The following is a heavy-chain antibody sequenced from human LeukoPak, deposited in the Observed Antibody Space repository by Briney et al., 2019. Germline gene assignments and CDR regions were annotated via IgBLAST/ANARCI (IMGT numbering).Heavy chain of an antibody. CDR1: GGSISSGGYY. Sequence: SETLSLTCTVSGGSISSGGYYWSWIRQPPGKGLEWIGYIYHSGRTNYSPSLKSRVTILVDTSKNQFSLRLTYVTPADTAVYYCARVRLGVGDAFDIWGQGTMATVST. J-gene: IGHJ3*02. CDR2: IYHSGRT. V-gene: IGHV4-61*08. D-gene: IGHD3-10*01. CDR3: ARVRLGVGDAFDI.